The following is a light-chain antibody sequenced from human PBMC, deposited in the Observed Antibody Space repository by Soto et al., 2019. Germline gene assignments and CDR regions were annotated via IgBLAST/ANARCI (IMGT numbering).Light chain of an antibody. CDR2: KAS. CDR3: LSYDSHSYT. J-gene: IGKJ2*01. CDR1: QNIDIS. Sequence: DIQMTQSPSTLSASVGDRVTITCRASQNIDISLAWYQQKPGKAPNLLIYKASILESGVSSRFSGSGSGTEFTLTISSLQPDDLATYFCLSYDSHSYTFGQGTNLQIK. V-gene: IGKV1-5*03.